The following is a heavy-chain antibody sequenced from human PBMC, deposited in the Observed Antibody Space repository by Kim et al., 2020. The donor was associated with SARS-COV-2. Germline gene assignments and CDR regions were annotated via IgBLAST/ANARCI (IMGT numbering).Heavy chain of an antibody. Sequence: LKSRITMSVDTSKNQFYLKLSSVTAADTAVYYCARRVLLWFGELWCFDYWGQGTLVTVSS. V-gene: IGHV4-34*10. D-gene: IGHD3-10*01. CDR3: ARRVLLWFGELWCFDY. J-gene: IGHJ4*02.